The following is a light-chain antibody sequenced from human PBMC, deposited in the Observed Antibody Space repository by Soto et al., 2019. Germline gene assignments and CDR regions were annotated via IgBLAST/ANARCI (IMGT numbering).Light chain of an antibody. CDR2: XAS. CDR1: QSINRF. Sequence: ENQMAEFPSSLSAAVRERVTITCRAHQSINRFLNWYQQKPGKAPKLLIYXASXLQSGVPSRFSGSGSGTDVALTISRLQPEDFATYYCQQFRSFPITFGQGTRLEIK. J-gene: IGKJ5*01. V-gene: IGKV1-39*01. CDR3: QQFRSFPIT.